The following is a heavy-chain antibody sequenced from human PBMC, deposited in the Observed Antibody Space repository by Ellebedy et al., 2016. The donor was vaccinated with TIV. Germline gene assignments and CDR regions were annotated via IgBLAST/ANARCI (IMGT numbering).Heavy chain of an antibody. D-gene: IGHD4-17*01. CDR1: GGSISSSSFY. CDR2: IYYSGST. J-gene: IGHJ6*02. V-gene: IGHV4-39*01. Sequence: SETLSLTCTVSGGSISSSSFYWGWIRQPPGKGLEWIGSIYYSGSTYYNPSLKSRVTISVDTSKNQFSLRLRSVTAADTAVYYCASHMTTATWYYFYGMDVWGQGTTVTVSS. CDR3: ASHMTTATWYYFYGMDV.